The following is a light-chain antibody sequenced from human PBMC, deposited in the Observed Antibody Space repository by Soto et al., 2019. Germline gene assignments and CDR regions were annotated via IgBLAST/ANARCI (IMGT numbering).Light chain of an antibody. CDR3: HQRQSWPRT. CDR2: GTS. J-gene: IGKJ1*01. Sequence: EIVMTQSPVTLSVSPGERATLSCRASQNISRSLAWYQQKPGQGPSLLIYGTSTRAGGVPARFSASGSGTDFTLTISDVQPEDFALYYCHQRQSWPRTFGQGTKVDIK. V-gene: IGKV3-15*01. CDR1: QNISRS.